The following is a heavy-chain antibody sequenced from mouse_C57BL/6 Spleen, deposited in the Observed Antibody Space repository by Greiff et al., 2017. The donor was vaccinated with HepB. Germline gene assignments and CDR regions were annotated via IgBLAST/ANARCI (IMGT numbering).Heavy chain of an antibody. Sequence: VQLQQSGAELVKPGASVKISCKASGYAFSSYWMNWVKQRPGKGLEWIGQIYPGDGDTNSNGKFKGKATLTADKSSSTAYMQLSSLTSEDSAVYFCARRDYNYAMDYWCQGTSVTVSS. V-gene: IGHV1-80*01. D-gene: IGHD2-4*01. CDR3: ARRDYNYAMDY. J-gene: IGHJ4*01. CDR1: GYAFSSYW. CDR2: IYPGDGDT.